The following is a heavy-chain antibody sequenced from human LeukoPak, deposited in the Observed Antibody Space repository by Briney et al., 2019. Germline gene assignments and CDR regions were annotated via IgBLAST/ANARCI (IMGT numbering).Heavy chain of an antibody. V-gene: IGHV3-30*04. CDR2: ISYDGSNK. CDR1: GFTFSSYA. D-gene: IGHD5-12*01. J-gene: IGHJ1*01. CDR3: ARDLGYDLDSGYFQH. Sequence: PGGSLRLSCAASGFTFSSYAMHWVRQAPGKGLEWLTVISYDGSNKYYADSVKGRFTISRDNSKNTLYLQMNSLRAEDTAVYYCARDLGYDLDSGYFQHWGQGTLVTVSS.